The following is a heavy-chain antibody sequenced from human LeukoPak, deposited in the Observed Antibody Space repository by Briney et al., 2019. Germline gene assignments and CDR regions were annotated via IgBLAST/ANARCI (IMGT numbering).Heavy chain of an antibody. J-gene: IGHJ5*02. CDR2: IYTSGST. CDR3: ARYRNDGSGRNWFDP. CDR1: GGSISSYY. Sequence: PSETLSLTCTVSGGSISSYYWSWIRQPAGKGLEWIGRIYTSGSTNYNPSLKSRVTMSVDTSKNQFSLKLSSVTAADTAVYYCARYRNDGSGRNWFDPWGQGTLVTVSS. V-gene: IGHV4-4*07. D-gene: IGHD3-10*01.